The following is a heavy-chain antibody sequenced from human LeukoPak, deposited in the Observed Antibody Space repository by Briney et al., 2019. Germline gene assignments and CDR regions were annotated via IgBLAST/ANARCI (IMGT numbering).Heavy chain of an antibody. CDR2: IYYSGST. J-gene: IGHJ5*01. V-gene: IGHV4-59*01. D-gene: IGHD3-16*01. CDR3: ARGDVWFDY. Sequence: SETLSLTCAVYGGSFSGYYWSWIRQPPGKGLEWIGYIYYSGSTNYNPSLKSRVTISVDTSKNQFSLKLSSVTAADTAVYYCARGDVWFDYWGQGTLVTVSS. CDR1: GGSFSGYY.